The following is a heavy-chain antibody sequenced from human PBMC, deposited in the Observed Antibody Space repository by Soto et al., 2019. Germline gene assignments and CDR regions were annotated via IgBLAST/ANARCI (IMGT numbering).Heavy chain of an antibody. CDR2: INHSGST. D-gene: IGHD3-10*01. CDR1: GGSFSGYY. CDR3: ARDRPNYYYGSGSSRYYYYYGMDV. Sequence: SETVSLTCAVYGGSFSGYYWSWIRQPPGKGLEWIGEINHSGSTNYNPSLKSRVTISVDTSKNQFSLKLSSVAAADTAVYYCARDRPNYYYGSGSSRYYYYYGMDVWGQGTTVTVSS. V-gene: IGHV4-34*01. J-gene: IGHJ6*02.